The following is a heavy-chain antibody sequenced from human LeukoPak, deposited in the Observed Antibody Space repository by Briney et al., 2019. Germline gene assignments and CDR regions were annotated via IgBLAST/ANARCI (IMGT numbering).Heavy chain of an antibody. CDR2: IYDSGTK. V-gene: IGHV4-39*02. D-gene: IGHD5-18*01. CDR3: ARRVDTTRGYYYFYMDV. J-gene: IGHJ6*03. CDR1: GGSISSIGYF. Sequence: PSETLSLTCSVSGGSISSIGYFWDWFRQSPGKGLEWIGTIYDSGTKYYNPSLKSRVTISVDTSKNHLSLRLSSVTAADSAVYYCARRVDTTRGYYYFYMDVWGKGPTVTVSS.